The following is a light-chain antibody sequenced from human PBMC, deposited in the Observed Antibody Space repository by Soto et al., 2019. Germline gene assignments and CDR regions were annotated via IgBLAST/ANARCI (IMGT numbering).Light chain of an antibody. Sequence: EIVLTQSPGTLSLSPGDRATLSCRASQSVNIYFAWYQQKPGQAPRLLIFNTSRRATGIPDRFSGSGSGTDFTLIISRLEPEDFAMYYCQQYGHPLHTFGQGTKLYIK. V-gene: IGKV3-20*01. CDR3: QQYGHPLHT. CDR1: QSVNIY. J-gene: IGKJ2*01. CDR2: NTS.